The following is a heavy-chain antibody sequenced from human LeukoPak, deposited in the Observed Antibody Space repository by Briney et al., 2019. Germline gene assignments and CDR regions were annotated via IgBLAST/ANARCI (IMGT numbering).Heavy chain of an antibody. D-gene: IGHD2-15*01. CDR1: GYTFTNYA. V-gene: IGHV1-3*01. CDR2: INPGNGDT. Sequence: SVKVSCKGSGYTFTNYAVHWVRQAPGQRLEWLGWINPGNGDTKYSQNFQGRVTVTSDTSAATAYVELNSLTSEDTAVYYCARERWHCRVNCYSVYYYALDVWGQGTTVTVSS. J-gene: IGHJ6*02. CDR3: ARERWHCRVNCYSVYYYALDV.